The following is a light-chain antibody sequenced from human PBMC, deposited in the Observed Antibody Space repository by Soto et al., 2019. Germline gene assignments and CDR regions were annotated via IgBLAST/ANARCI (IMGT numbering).Light chain of an antibody. CDR3: QQRQNWPPIT. J-gene: IGKJ5*01. CDR2: DTS. V-gene: IGKV3-11*01. Sequence: DTVLTQSPATLSLSPGERATLSCRASQNVNRYLAWYQQKPGQAPRLLIYDTSNRATGIPARFSGSGSGTDFTLTSSSLEPEDFAVYYCQQRQNWPPITFGQGTRLEI. CDR1: QNVNRY.